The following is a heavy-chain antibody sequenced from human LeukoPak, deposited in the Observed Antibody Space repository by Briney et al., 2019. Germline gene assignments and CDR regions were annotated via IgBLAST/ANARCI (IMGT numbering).Heavy chain of an antibody. J-gene: IGHJ4*02. CDR1: GFTFFTYS. Sequence: GGSLRLSCAASGFTFFTYSMHWVRQAPGKGLEWLAVSSFDENNKYYADSERGRFTISRDNSKNTLYLQMNSLRAEDTAVYYCAKGSTGVIDYWGQGTLVTVSS. CDR3: AKGSTGVIDY. CDR2: SSFDENNK. V-gene: IGHV3-30*18. D-gene: IGHD7-27*01.